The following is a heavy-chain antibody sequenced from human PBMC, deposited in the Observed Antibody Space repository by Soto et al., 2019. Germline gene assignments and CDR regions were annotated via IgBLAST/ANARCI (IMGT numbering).Heavy chain of an antibody. CDR1: GFTFSSYW. J-gene: IGHJ4*02. CDR2: IKQDESEK. CDR3: ARASWGAVAGTALYYFDY. Sequence: GGSLRLSCSASGFTFSSYWMSWVRQAPGKGLEWVDNIKQDESEKYYVDSVKGRFTISRDNAKNSLFLQMNSLRAEDTAVYYCARASWGAVAGTALYYFDYWGQGP. D-gene: IGHD6-19*01. V-gene: IGHV3-7*04.